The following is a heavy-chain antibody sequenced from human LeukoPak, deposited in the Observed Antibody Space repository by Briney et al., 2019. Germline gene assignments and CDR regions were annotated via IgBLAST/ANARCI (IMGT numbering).Heavy chain of an antibody. CDR2: ISGSGGST. Sequence: GGSLRLSCAASGFTFSSYAMPWVRQAPGKGLEWVSAISGSGGSTYYADSVKGRFTISRDNSKNTLYLQMNSLRAEDTAVYYCAKAGKNRESYYWGQGTLVTVSS. CDR1: GFTFSSYA. CDR3: AKAGKNRESYY. J-gene: IGHJ4*02. V-gene: IGHV3-23*01.